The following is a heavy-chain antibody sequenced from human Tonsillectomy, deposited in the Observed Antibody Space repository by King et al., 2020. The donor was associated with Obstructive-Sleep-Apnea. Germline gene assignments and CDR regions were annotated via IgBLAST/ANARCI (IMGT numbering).Heavy chain of an antibody. Sequence: QLVQSGGVVVQPGGSLRLCCVASGFTFADFSLPLVRQAPRKCVEWGSLIIWGGGSTSYADSLTGRFTISRDNSKNSLYLQMNSLRAEDTALYYCAKDSSVWSHTTFDYWGQGTLVTVSS. CDR1: GFTFADFS. CDR3: AKDSSVWSHTTFDY. D-gene: IGHD6-19*01. CDR2: IIWGGGST. J-gene: IGHJ4*02. V-gene: IGHV3-43D*03.